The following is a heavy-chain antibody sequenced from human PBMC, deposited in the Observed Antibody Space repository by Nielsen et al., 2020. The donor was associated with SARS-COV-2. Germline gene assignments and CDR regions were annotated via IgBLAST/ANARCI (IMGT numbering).Heavy chain of an antibody. CDR2: IYHSGST. CDR3: ARLPIRSTKAFDI. J-gene: IGHJ3*02. V-gene: IGHV4-4*02. Sequence: SETLSLTCAVSGGSISSSNWWSWVRQPPGKGLEWIGEIYHSGSTNYNPSLKSRVTISVDKSKNQFSLKLSSVTAADTAVYYCARLPIRSTKAFDIWGQGTMVTVSS. D-gene: IGHD2-2*01. CDR1: GGSISSSNW.